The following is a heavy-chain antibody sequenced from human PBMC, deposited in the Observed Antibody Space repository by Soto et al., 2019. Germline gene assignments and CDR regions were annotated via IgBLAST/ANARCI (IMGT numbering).Heavy chain of an antibody. D-gene: IGHD3-10*01. V-gene: IGHV1-46*01. J-gene: IGHJ6*02. Sequence: ASVKVSCKASGYTFTSYYMHWVRQAPGQGPEWMGIINPSGGSTSYAQKFQGRVTMTRDTSTSTVYMELSSLRSEDTAVYYCAREDGSGSYYKYYYYGMDVWGQGTTVTVSS. CDR2: INPSGGST. CDR1: GYTFTSYY. CDR3: AREDGSGSYYKYYYYGMDV.